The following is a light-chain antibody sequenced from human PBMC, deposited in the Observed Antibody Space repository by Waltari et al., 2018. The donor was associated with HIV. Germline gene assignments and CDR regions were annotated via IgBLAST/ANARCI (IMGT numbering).Light chain of an antibody. CDR3: AAWDDSLSGRV. Sequence: QSVLTQPPSASGTPGQTVTISCSGSRSNIESNSVYWFQQFPGTAPKLLIYSNIQRPSGVPARFSGSKSDTSASLAISGLRSEDEGIYDCAAWDDSLSGRVFGGGTKLTVL. J-gene: IGLJ2*01. V-gene: IGLV1-47*01. CDR2: SNI. CDR1: RSNIESNS.